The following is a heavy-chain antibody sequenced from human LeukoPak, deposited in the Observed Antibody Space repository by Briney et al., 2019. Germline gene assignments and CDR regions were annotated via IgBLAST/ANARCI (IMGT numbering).Heavy chain of an antibody. V-gene: IGHV1-2*02. CDR1: GYTFTRYY. Sequence: ASVKVSCKASGYTFTRYYMHWVRQAPGQGLEWMGWINPNSGGTNYAQKFQGRVTMTRDTSISTAYMELSRLRSDDTAVYYCARGSDYYYYGMDVWGQGTTVTVSS. D-gene: IGHD6-6*01. CDR3: ARGSDYYYYGMDV. CDR2: INPNSGGT. J-gene: IGHJ6*02.